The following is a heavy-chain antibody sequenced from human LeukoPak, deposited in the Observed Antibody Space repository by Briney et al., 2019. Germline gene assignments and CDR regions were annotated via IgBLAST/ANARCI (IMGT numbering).Heavy chain of an antibody. D-gene: IGHD6-19*01. CDR3: ARDGYSSGRKSFYYYGMDV. CDR1: GASITSFY. Sequence: PSETLSLTCSVSGASITSFYWSWIRRSPGKGLEWIGYSYFSGSTHFNPSLKSRVTTSVDTSKNQLSLELASVTAADTAVYYCARDGYSSGRKSFYYYGMDVWGQGITVTVSS. V-gene: IGHV4-59*01. CDR2: SYFSGST. J-gene: IGHJ6*02.